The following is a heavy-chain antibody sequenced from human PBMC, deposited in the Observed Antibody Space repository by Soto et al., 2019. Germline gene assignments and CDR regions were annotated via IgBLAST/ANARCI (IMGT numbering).Heavy chain of an antibody. CDR3: TRQLAAYYYYGMDV. Sequence: GGSLRLSCAASGFTFSRYWMHWVRQAPGKGLEWVGRIRSKANSYATAYAASVKGRFTISRDDSKNTAYLQMNSLKTEDTAVYYCTRQLAAYYYYGMDVWGQGTTVTVSS. V-gene: IGHV3-73*01. J-gene: IGHJ6*02. CDR1: GFTFSRYW. CDR2: IRSKANSYAT.